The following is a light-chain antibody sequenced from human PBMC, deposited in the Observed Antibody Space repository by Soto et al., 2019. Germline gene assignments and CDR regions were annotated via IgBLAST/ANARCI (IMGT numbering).Light chain of an antibody. J-gene: IGKJ4*01. CDR1: QGISNY. Sequence: DIQMTQSPSSLSASVGDRVTITCRASQGISNYLAWYQQIPGKVTKLLISAASTLQSGVPSRFSGSGSGTDFTLTISSLQPEDVATYYCQKYTNVPAFGGGTKLEIK. CDR3: QKYTNVPA. CDR2: AAS. V-gene: IGKV1-27*01.